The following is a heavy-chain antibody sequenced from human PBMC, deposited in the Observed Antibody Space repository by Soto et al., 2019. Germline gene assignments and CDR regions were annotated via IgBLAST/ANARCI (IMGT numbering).Heavy chain of an antibody. J-gene: IGHJ4*02. D-gene: IGHD3-22*01. CDR2: IYYSGST. CDR3: ARQLKGYYYDSSGYSRNFDY. Sequence: QLQLQESGPGLVKPSETLSLTCTVSGGSISSSSYYWGWIRQPPGKGLEWIGSIYYSGSTYYNPSLKGRVTISVDTSKNQFSLKLSSVTAADTAVYYCARQLKGYYYDSSGYSRNFDYWGQGTLVTVSS. CDR1: GGSISSSSYY. V-gene: IGHV4-39*01.